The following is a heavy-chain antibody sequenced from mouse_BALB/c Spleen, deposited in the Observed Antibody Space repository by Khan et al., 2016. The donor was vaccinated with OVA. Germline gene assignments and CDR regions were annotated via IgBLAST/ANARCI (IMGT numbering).Heavy chain of an antibody. J-gene: IGHJ3*01. CDR3: TRHGYVAWFNY. V-gene: IGHV1S135*01. CDR1: GYSFTTYY. Sequence: EVQLQQSGPELMKPGPSVKISCKASGYSFTTYYIHWVMQSHGKSLEWIGYIDPFSGDTTFNQKFKGKATLTVDKSSSTAYIHLSNLTSEDSAIYYCTRHGYVAWFNYWGQGTLVTVSA. D-gene: IGHD2-2*01. CDR2: IDPFSGDT.